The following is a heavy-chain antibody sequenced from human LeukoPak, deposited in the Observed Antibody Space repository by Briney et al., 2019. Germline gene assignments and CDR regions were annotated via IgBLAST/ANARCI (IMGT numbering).Heavy chain of an antibody. V-gene: IGHV3-11*06. D-gene: IGHD4-23*01. Sequence: GGSLRLSCAASGFTFSDYYMSWIRQAPGKGMEWVSYISSISSYTNYADSVKGRFTISRDNAKNSLYLQMNSLRAEDTAVYYCARDTYSRWQTDYWGQGTLVTVSS. J-gene: IGHJ4*02. CDR2: ISSISSYT. CDR3: ARDTYSRWQTDY. CDR1: GFTFSDYY.